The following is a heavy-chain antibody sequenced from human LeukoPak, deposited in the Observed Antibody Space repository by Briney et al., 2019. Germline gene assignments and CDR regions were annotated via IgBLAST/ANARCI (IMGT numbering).Heavy chain of an antibody. J-gene: IGHJ4*02. Sequence: NSSETLSLTCTVPGGSISSSSYYWGWIRQPPGKGLEWIGSIYYSGSTNYNPSLKSRVTISVDTSKNQFSLKLGSVTAADTAVYYCASSHAPRVPGPFDYWGQGTLVTVSS. CDR2: IYYSGST. CDR3: ASSHAPRVPGPFDY. D-gene: IGHD2-2*01. V-gene: IGHV4-39*07. CDR1: GGSISSSSYY.